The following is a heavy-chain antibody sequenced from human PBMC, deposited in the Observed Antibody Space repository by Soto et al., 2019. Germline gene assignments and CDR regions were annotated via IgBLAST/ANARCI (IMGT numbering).Heavy chain of an antibody. CDR1: GGSIMSYY. CDR3: AREYSSSWYSDAYDF. J-gene: IGHJ3*01. CDR2: IYYSGST. Sequence: SETLSLTCTVAGGSIMSYYWSWIRQPAGKGLEWIGYIYYSGSTNYNPSLKSRVTISVDTSKNQFSLKLSSVTAADTAVYYCAREYSSSWYSDAYDFWGQGTMVTVSS. V-gene: IGHV4-59*01. D-gene: IGHD6-13*01.